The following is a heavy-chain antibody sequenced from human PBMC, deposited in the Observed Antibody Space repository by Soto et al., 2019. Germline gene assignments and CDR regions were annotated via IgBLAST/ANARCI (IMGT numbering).Heavy chain of an antibody. D-gene: IGHD2-15*01. V-gene: IGHV4-4*07. CDR3: ARKQAGYFSGIDY. CDR2: IYISENT. J-gene: IGHJ4*02. CDR1: GGSISSDY. Sequence: PSETLSLTCTVSGGSISSDYWSWIRQPAGKGLEWIGRIYISENTHYNPSLRSRITLSVDTSKTQFSLNLSSVTVADTAVYFCARKQAGYFSGIDYWGQGTLVTVSS.